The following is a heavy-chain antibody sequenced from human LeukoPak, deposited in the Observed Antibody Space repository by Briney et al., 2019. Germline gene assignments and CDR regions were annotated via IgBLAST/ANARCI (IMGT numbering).Heavy chain of an antibody. J-gene: IGHJ3*02. D-gene: IGHD6-13*01. CDR1: GYTFTGYY. CDR2: ISAYNGNT. Sequence: EASVKVCCKASGYTFTGYYMHWVRQAPGQGLEWMGWISAYNGNTNYAQKLQGRVTMTTDTSTSTAYMELRSLRSDDTAVYYCARHGRHSSSWYWGEVEAFDIWGQGTMVTVSS. CDR3: ARHGRHSSSWYWGEVEAFDI. V-gene: IGHV1-18*04.